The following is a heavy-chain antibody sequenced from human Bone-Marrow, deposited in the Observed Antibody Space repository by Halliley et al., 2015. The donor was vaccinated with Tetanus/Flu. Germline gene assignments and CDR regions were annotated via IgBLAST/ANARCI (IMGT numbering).Heavy chain of an antibody. D-gene: IGHD6-19*01. CDR2: ISASSTAI. CDR1: GFTFSDYY. V-gene: IGHV3-11*01. Sequence: SLRLSCTASGFTFSDYYMTWIRQAPGKGLEWVAYISASSTAIYYADFVKGRFIISRDNARNSVYLQMNSLRAEDTAIYYCAKEGGAVTDNWGQGTLFTVSS. J-gene: IGHJ4*02. CDR3: AKEGGAVTDN.